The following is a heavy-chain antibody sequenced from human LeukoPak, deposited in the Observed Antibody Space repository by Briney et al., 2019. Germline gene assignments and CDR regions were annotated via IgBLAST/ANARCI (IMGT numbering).Heavy chain of an antibody. V-gene: IGHV4-34*01. CDR3: ARQSKTYYYDSSGFTYYYYMDV. Sequence: SETLSLTCAVYGGPFIGYYWSGIRQPSGKGLEWIGEINHRESTNYNPSLKSRVTISVDTSKNQFSLKLSSVTAADTAVYYCARQSKTYYYDSSGFTYYYYMDVWGKGTTVTISS. CDR2: INHREST. J-gene: IGHJ6*03. D-gene: IGHD3-22*01. CDR1: GGPFIGYY.